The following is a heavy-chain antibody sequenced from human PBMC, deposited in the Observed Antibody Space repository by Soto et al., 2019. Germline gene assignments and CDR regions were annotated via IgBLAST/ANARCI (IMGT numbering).Heavy chain of an antibody. CDR2: ISARAVGT. V-gene: IGHV3-23*01. J-gene: IGHJ4*02. Sequence: EVQLLDSGGGLVQPGGSLRLSCAASGFSFSNHAMSWVRQAPGKGLEWVSTISARAVGTYYADSVKGRFIISRDSSRNTLYLQMNSLRAEDTAVYYCVRRTGGATSNIWFDYWGQGTLVTVSS. CDR3: VRRTGGATSNIWFDY. CDR1: GFSFSNHA. D-gene: IGHD1-26*01.